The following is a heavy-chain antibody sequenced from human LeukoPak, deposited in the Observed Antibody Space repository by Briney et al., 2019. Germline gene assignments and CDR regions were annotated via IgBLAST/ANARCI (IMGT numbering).Heavy chain of an antibody. Sequence: GASLRLSCAASGFTFSSYDMQWVRQAPGKGLEYVSAISGNGGTTYYANSVKGRFTISRDNSKNTLYLQMGSLRAEDMAVYYCARDGARYSGSYYNDYWGQGTLVTVSS. CDR2: ISGNGGTT. J-gene: IGHJ4*02. CDR3: ARDGARYSGSYYNDY. CDR1: GFTFSSYD. V-gene: IGHV3-64*01. D-gene: IGHD1-26*01.